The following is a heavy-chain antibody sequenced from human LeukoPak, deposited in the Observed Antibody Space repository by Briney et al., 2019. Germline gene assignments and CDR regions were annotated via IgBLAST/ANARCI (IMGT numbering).Heavy chain of an antibody. CDR1: GFTFDDYA. CDR2: ISGSGGST. D-gene: IGHD3-22*01. CDR3: AKGVSQYYYDSSGYLDYFDY. V-gene: IGHV3-23*01. Sequence: GGSLRLSCAASGFTFDDYAMHWVRQAPGKGLEWVSGISGSGGSTYYADSVKGRFTISRDNSKNTLYLQMNSLRAEDTAVYYCAKGVSQYYYDSSGYLDYFDYWGQGTLVTVSS. J-gene: IGHJ4*02.